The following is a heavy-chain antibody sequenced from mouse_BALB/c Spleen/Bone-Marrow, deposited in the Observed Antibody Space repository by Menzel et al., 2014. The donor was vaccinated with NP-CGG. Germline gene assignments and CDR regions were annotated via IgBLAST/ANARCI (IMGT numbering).Heavy chain of an antibody. CDR1: GFNIKDTY. CDR3: ASYRYAWYFDV. Sequence: VQLQQSGAELVKPGASVKLSCTASGFNIKDTYMHWVKQRPEQGLEWIGRIDPANGNTKYDPKFQGKATITADTSSNTAYLQLSSVTSEDTAVYYCASYRYAWYFDVWGAGTTVTVSS. D-gene: IGHD2-14*01. V-gene: IGHV14-3*02. J-gene: IGHJ1*01. CDR2: IDPANGNT.